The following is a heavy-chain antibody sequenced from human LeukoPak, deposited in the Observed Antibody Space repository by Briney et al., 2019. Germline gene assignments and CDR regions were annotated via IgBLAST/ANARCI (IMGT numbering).Heavy chain of an antibody. V-gene: IGHV4-39*07. CDR2: IYYSGST. D-gene: IGHD6-6*01. Sequence: PSETLSLTCTVSGGSISGSSYYWGWIRQPPGKGLEWIGSIYYSGSTYYNPSLKSRVTISVDTSKNQFSLKLSSVTAADTAVYYCARAAAARPDYFDYWGQGTLVTVSS. CDR3: ARAAAARPDYFDY. J-gene: IGHJ4*02. CDR1: GGSISGSSYY.